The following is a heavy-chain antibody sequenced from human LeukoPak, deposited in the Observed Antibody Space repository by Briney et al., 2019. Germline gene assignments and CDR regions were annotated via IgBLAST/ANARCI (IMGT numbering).Heavy chain of an antibody. CDR3: AKDQASNGLYYFDY. CDR2: ISGSGGTT. J-gene: IGHJ4*02. CDR1: GFTFSSYA. Sequence: PGGSLRLSCAASGFTFSSYAVSWVRQAPGKGLEWVSVISGSGGTTYYADSVKGRFTISRDNSKNTLYLQMNSLTAEDTAVYYCAKDQASNGLYYFDYWGEGTLVTVSS. D-gene: IGHD2-2*01. V-gene: IGHV3-23*01.